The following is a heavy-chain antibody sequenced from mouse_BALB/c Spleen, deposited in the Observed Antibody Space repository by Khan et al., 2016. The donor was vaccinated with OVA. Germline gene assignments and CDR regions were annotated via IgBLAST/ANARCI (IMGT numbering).Heavy chain of an antibody. CDR3: ASSSCYGSGLNVMAC. D-gene: IGHD1-1*01. V-gene: IGHV1-54*01. Sequence: QVQLQQSGDELVRPGASVKLSCKASGYAFTSYWIDWIKQRPGQGLEWIGRIDPGSGSTYYNEKFKGKAILTVDKSSSTAYMQFSSLSSDDSAVCYCASSSCYGSGLNVMACWGQGTSVSVSS. CDR2: IDPGSGST. CDR1: GYAFTSYW. J-gene: IGHJ4*01.